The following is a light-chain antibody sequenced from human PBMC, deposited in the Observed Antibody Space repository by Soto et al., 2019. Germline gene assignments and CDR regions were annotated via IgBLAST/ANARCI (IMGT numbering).Light chain of an antibody. V-gene: IGKV1-5*01. J-gene: IGKJ4*01. Sequence: DITMTQSPSTLSASVGDRVTITCRASESISNWLAWYQQKPGKAPKLMIYDASILESGVPSRFSGSGSGTEFTLTISSLQPDDFATYYCQQCNTYSLTFGGGTKVDI. CDR1: ESISNW. CDR2: DAS. CDR3: QQCNTYSLT.